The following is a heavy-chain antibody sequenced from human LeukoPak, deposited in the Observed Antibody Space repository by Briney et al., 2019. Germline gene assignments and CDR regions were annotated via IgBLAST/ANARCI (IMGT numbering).Heavy chain of an antibody. D-gene: IGHD3-22*01. Sequence: PGGSLRLSCVASGFIFSNYGMHWVRQAPGKGLEWVAVIWYDGRNEYYADSVKGRFTISRDTSKNTLYLQMNSLGAEDTAVYYCARAYYYDVSVTPDYWGQGTLVTVSS. V-gene: IGHV3-33*01. CDR1: GFIFSNYG. CDR3: ARAYYYDVSVTPDY. CDR2: IWYDGRNE. J-gene: IGHJ4*02.